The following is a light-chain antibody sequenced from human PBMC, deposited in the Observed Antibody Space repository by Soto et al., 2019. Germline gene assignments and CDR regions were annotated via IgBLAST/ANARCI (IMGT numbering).Light chain of an antibody. V-gene: IGKV3-11*01. CDR2: DAS. J-gene: IGKJ1*01. CDR1: QSVSSY. Sequence: IVLTQSPATLCLSPGEIATLSCGASQSVSSYLAWYQQKPGQAPRLLIYDASNRATGIPARFSGSGSGTDFTLTISRLKPEDFAVYYCQQYGNSPQTFGQGTKVDIK. CDR3: QQYGNSPQT.